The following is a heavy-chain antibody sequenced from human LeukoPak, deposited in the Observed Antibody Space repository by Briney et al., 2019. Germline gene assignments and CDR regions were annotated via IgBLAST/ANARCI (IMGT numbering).Heavy chain of an antibody. CDR1: GFSFSNYG. J-gene: IGHJ6*02. Sequence: GGSLRLSCAASGFSFSNYGMHWVRQAPGKGLEWVAVISYDGSNKYYADSVKGRFTISRDNSKSTLYLQMNSLRAEDTAVYYCARDRAGDPYYYYGMGVWGQGTTVTVSS. CDR2: ISYDGSNK. V-gene: IGHV3-30*19. D-gene: IGHD4-17*01. CDR3: ARDRAGDPYYYYGMGV.